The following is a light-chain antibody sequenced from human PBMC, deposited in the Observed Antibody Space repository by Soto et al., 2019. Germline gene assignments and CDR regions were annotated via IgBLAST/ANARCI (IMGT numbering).Light chain of an antibody. CDR1: QSVSSSY. V-gene: IGKV3-20*01. Sequence: WKPAADGKSVYPGERAILSCRASQSVSSSYLAWYQQKPGQAPRLLIYGASSRATGIPDRFSGSGSGTDFTHTISRLEREEFAVYYCQQYRSSAASTFGDGTKVDIK. CDR2: GAS. CDR3: QQYRSSAAST. J-gene: IGKJ1*01.